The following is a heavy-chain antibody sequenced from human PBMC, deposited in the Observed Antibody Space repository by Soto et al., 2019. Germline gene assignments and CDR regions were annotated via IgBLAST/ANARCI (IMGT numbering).Heavy chain of an antibody. J-gene: IGHJ5*02. CDR1: GFTFSSYS. V-gene: IGHV3-21*01. CDR3: ARVDCSSTSCYFDP. CDR2: ISSSSSYI. D-gene: IGHD2-2*01. Sequence: GGSLRLSCAASGFTFSSYSMNWVRQAPGKGLEWVSSISSSSSYIYYADSVKGRFTISRGNAKNSLYLQMNSLRAEDTAVYYCARVDCSSTSCYFDPWGQGTLVTVSS.